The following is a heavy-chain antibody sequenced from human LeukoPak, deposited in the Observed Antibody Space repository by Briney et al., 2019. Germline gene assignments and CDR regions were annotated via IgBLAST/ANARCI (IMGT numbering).Heavy chain of an antibody. V-gene: IGHV1-2*06. Sequence: ASVTVSCKASGYTFTAYFMHWVRQAPGQGLEWMGRINPNSGDTNYAQKFQGRVTMTRDTSLSTAHMELSSLRSDDTAMYYCAREREREGYSSSRMFDYWGQGTLVTVSS. D-gene: IGHD6-13*01. CDR3: AREREREGYSSSRMFDY. CDR2: INPNSGDT. J-gene: IGHJ4*02. CDR1: GYTFTAYF.